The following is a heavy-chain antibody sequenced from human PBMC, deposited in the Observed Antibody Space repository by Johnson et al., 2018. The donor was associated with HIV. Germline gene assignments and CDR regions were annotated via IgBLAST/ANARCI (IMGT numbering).Heavy chain of an antibody. J-gene: IGHJ3*02. V-gene: IGHV3-33*06. Sequence: QVQLVESGGGVVRPGESLRLSCAASGFTFSTYAMHWVRQAPGKGLEWVAVIWYDGSNKYYADSVKGRFTTPRDNSKNTLYLQMNSLRAEDTAVYYCAKELADSSGYYADAFDIWGQGTMVTVSS. CDR2: IWYDGSNK. D-gene: IGHD3-22*01. CDR1: GFTFSTYA. CDR3: AKELADSSGYYADAFDI.